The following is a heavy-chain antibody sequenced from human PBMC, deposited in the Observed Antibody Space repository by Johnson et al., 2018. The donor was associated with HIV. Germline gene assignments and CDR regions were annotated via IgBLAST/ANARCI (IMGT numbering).Heavy chain of an antibody. D-gene: IGHD4/OR15-4a*01. CDR3: ARAQGATLAGSAFDI. J-gene: IGHJ3*02. V-gene: IGHV3-20*04. CDR2: INWNGGST. CDR1: GFTVSRNY. Sequence: VQLVESGGGLIQPGGSLRLSCAASGFTVSRNYMSWVRQAPGKGLEWVSGINWNGGSTGYADAVKGRFTISRDNAKNSLYLQMNSLRAEDTALYYCARAQGATLAGSAFDIWGQGTMVTVSS.